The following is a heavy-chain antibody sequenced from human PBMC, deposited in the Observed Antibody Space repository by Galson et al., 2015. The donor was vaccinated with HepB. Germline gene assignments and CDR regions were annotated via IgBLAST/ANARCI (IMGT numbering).Heavy chain of an antibody. Sequence: SVKVSCKASGLTFSSSHVHWVRQAPGQGLEWMGIFTPDTGASNYAQKFRGRVTVTTDTSANTVFMEMRGLSSEDTAVYYCAREVGATCFFDYWGQGTLVTVSS. CDR3: AREVGATCFFDY. J-gene: IGHJ4*02. CDR1: GLTFSSSH. CDR2: FTPDTGAS. D-gene: IGHD1-26*01. V-gene: IGHV1-46*01.